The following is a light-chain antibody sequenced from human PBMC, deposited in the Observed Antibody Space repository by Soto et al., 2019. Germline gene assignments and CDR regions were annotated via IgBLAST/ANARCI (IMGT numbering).Light chain of an antibody. J-gene: IGKJ1*01. CDR1: QSISIW. Sequence: DIQMTQSPSTLSASVGDRVTITCRASQSISIWLAWYQQKPGKAPKILIYKASSLESGVPSRFSGSGSGTEFTLTISSLQPDDFATYYCQQYNSWSWTFGQGTKVDIK. CDR2: KAS. V-gene: IGKV1-5*03. CDR3: QQYNSWSWT.